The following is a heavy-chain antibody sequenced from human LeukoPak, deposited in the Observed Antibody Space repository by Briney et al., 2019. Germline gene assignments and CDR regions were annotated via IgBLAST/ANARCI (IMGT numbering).Heavy chain of an antibody. D-gene: IGHD2-2*01. V-gene: IGHV4-59*01. CDR3: ASYAKDIVVLPAASIYWYFDL. J-gene: IGHJ2*01. Sequence: SETLSLTCTVSDDSISSYYWSWIRQSPGKGLEWIGYIYHSGSTNYTPSLKSRVTISIDTSKKQFYLKVNSVTAADTAVYYCASYAKDIVVLPAASIYWYFDLWGRGTLVTVSS. CDR2: IYHSGST. CDR1: DDSISSYY.